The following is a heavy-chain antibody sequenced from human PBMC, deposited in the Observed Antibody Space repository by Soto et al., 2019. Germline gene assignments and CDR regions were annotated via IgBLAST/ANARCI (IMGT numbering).Heavy chain of an antibody. D-gene: IGHD6-6*01. Sequence: TETLXLTFSVPGGSISSDYWSWIRQPPGKGLEWIGYIHNSGSTNYNPSLKSRVTISVDTSKNQFSLKLSSVTAADTAVYYCARTSRFDCWGQGTLVTVSS. V-gene: IGHV4-59*12. CDR3: ARTSRFDC. CDR1: GGSISSDY. CDR2: IHNSGST. J-gene: IGHJ4*02.